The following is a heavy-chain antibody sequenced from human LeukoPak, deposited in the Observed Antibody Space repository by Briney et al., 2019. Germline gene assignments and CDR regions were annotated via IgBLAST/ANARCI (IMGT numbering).Heavy chain of an antibody. Sequence: GGSLRLSCAASGFTFSNYWMSWVRQAPGKGLEWVANIKDDGSGKYYVDSLKGRFTISRDNAKNSLYLQMNSLRAEDTAVYYCARTYYDFWSGYYSHEGNPFDYWGQGTLVTVSS. CDR2: IKDDGSGK. CDR1: GFTFSNYW. CDR3: ARTYYDFWSGYYSHEGNPFDY. D-gene: IGHD3-3*01. V-gene: IGHV3-7*01. J-gene: IGHJ4*02.